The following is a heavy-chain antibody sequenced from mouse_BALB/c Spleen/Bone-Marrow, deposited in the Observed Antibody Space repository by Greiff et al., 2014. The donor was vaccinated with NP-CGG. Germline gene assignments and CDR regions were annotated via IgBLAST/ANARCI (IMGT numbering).Heavy chain of an antibody. Sequence: VQLKESGPGLVKPSQSLSLTCPVTGYSITSSYYWNWIRQFPGNKLEWMGYISYDGINNYNPSLKNRISITRDTSKNQFFLRLNSVTTEDTATYYCAALWSEGYYFDYWGQGATLTVSS. CDR3: AALWSEGYYFDY. V-gene: IGHV3-6*02. CDR1: GYSITSSYY. J-gene: IGHJ2*01. CDR2: ISYDGIN.